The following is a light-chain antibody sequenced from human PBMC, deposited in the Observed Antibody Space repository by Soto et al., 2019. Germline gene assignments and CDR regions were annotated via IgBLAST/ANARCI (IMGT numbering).Light chain of an antibody. CDR2: EVS. V-gene: IGLV2-14*01. CDR3: SSYTSSSTPYV. Sequence: QSALTQPASVSGSPGQSNTISCTGTSSDVGGYNYVSWYQQHPGKAPKLMIYEVSNRPSGVSNRFSGSKSGNTASLTISGLHADDEADYYCSSYTSSSTPYVFGTWTKLTVL. CDR1: SSDVGGYNY. J-gene: IGLJ1*01.